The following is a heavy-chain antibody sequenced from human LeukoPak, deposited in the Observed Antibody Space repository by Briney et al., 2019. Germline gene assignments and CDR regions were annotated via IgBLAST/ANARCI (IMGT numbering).Heavy chain of an antibody. Sequence: ASVKVSCKASGYTFTGYYMHWVRQAPGQGLEWMGWINPNSGGTNYAQKFQGRVTVTRDTSISTAYMELSRLRSDDTAVYYCARDYLWWELSYYFDYWGQGTLVTVSS. CDR2: INPNSGGT. CDR3: ARDYLWWELSYYFDY. J-gene: IGHJ4*02. D-gene: IGHD1-26*01. V-gene: IGHV1-2*02. CDR1: GYTFTGYY.